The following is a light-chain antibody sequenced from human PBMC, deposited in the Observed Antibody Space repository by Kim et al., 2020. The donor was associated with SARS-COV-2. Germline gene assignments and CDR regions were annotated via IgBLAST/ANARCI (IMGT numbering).Light chain of an antibody. CDR3: QSADSSGTYGV. Sequence: PGQTDRITCSGDALPKQYAYWYQQKPGQAPVLVIYKDSERPSGIPERFSGSSSGTTVTLTISGVQAEDEADYYCQSADSSGTYGVFGGGSQLTVL. J-gene: IGLJ3*02. V-gene: IGLV3-25*03. CDR1: ALPKQY. CDR2: KDS.